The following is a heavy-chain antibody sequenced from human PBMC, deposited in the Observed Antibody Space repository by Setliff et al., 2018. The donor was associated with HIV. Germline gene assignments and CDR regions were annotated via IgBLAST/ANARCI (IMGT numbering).Heavy chain of an antibody. CDR2: MKSEVGGGTI. CDR1: GFTFSHAW. CDR3: AKGVKWLDP. D-gene: IGHD3-16*01. J-gene: IGHJ5*02. Sequence: PGGSQRLSCVGSGFTFSHAWMSWVRQAPGKGLEWIGRMKSEVGGGTIDYAAPVNGRFTISRDDSKNTLYLQMNSLRVEDTVAYFCAKGVKWLDPWGQGTLVTVSS. V-gene: IGHV3-15*05.